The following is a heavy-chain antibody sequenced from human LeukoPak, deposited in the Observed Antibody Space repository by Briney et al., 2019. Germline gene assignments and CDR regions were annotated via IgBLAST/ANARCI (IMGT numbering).Heavy chain of an antibody. CDR3: ARDRGYSGYDLAY. V-gene: IGHV3-48*02. D-gene: IGHD5-12*01. CDR1: GFSFSSYV. CDR2: ISSSSSTI. Sequence: GGSLRLSCAASGFSFSSYVLNWVRQAPGKGLEWISYISSSSSTIHYADSLKGRFTISRDNDKNSLYLQMNSLRDEDTAVYYCARDRGYSGYDLAYWGQGTLVTVSS. J-gene: IGHJ4*02.